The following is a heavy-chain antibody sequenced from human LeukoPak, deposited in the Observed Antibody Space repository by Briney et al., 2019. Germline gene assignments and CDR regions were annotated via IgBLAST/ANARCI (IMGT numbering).Heavy chain of an antibody. CDR1: GYTFTGYY. CDR3: ARDQLREYDFWSGYTDHYYYGMDV. V-gene: IGHV1-69*13. Sequence: VASVKVSCKASGYTFTGYYMHWVRQAPGQGLEWMGGIIPIFGTANYAQKFQGRVTITADESTSTAYMELSSLRSEDTAVYYCARDQLREYDFWSGYTDHYYYGMDVWGQGTTVTVSS. J-gene: IGHJ6*02. CDR2: IIPIFGTA. D-gene: IGHD3-3*01.